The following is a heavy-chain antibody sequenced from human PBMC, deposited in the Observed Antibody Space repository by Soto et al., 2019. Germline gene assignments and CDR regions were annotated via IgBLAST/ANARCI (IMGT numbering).Heavy chain of an antibody. CDR2: ISTGNGNT. Sequence: ASVKVSCKTSGYTFTDYAIHWVRQAPGQTLEWMGWISTGNGNTKFSQKFQGRVTITRDTSATTAYMELTSLRSEDTAVYYCAKGSRMWTPDYWGQGTLVTVSS. D-gene: IGHD2-21*01. CDR1: GYTFTDYA. J-gene: IGHJ4*02. V-gene: IGHV1-3*04. CDR3: AKGSRMWTPDY.